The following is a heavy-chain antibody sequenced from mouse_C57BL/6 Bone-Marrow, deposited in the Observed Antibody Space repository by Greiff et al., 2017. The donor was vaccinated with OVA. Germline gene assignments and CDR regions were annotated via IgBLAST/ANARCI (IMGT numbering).Heavy chain of an antibody. CDR3: VRQNYDGYYVPLFDY. CDR2: IRSKSNNYAT. CDR1: GFSFNTYA. J-gene: IGHJ2*01. Sequence: EVKLVESGGGLVQPKGSLKLSCAASGFSFNTYAMNWVRQAPGKGLEWVARIRSKSNNYATYYADSVKDRFTISRDDSESMLYLQMNNLKTEDTAMYYCVRQNYDGYYVPLFDYWGQGTTLTVSS. V-gene: IGHV10-1*01. D-gene: IGHD2-3*01.